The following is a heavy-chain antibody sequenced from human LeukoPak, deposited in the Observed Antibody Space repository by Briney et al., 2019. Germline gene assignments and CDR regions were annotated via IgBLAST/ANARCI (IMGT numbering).Heavy chain of an antibody. CDR1: GDSINSYY. J-gene: IGHJ5*02. V-gene: IGHV4-59*08. Sequence: SETLSLTCAVSGDSINSYYWSWIRQPPGKGLEWIGDIYYSGSTNYSPSLKSRVNISVDRSTNQFSLKVISVTAADTAVYYCAGRTARWFDPWGQGTLVTVSS. CDR2: IYYSGST. CDR3: AGRTARWFDP.